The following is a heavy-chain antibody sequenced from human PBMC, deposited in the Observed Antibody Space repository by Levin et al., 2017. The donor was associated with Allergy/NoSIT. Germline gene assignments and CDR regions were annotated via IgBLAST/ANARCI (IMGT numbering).Heavy chain of an antibody. Sequence: PGGSLRLSCAASGFTFSSYWMSWVRQAPGKGLEWVANIKQDGSEKYYVDSVKGRFTISRDNAKNSLYLQMNSLRAEDTAVYYCARDSTDYHYGSGSYYTHFDFWGQGTLVTVSS. CDR3: ARDSTDYHYGSGSYYTHFDF. CDR2: IKQDGSEK. CDR1: GFTFSSYW. J-gene: IGHJ4*02. D-gene: IGHD3-10*01. V-gene: IGHV3-7*01.